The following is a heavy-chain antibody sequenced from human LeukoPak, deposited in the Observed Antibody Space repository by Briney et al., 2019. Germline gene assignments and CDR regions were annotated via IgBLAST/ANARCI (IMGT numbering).Heavy chain of an antibody. D-gene: IGHD2-2*01. CDR2: IYHSGST. CDR3: ARAVADIVVVPAAGWFDP. CDR1: GYSISSGYY. V-gene: IGHV4-38-2*02. J-gene: IGHJ5*02. Sequence: SETLSLTCTVSGYSISSGYYWGWIRQPPGKGLEWIGSIYHSGSTYYNPSLKSRVTISVDTSKNQFSLKLSSVTAADTAVYYCARAVADIVVVPAAGWFDPWGQGTLVTVSS.